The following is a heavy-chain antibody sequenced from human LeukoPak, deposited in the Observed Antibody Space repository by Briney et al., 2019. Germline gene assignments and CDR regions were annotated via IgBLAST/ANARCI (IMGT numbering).Heavy chain of an antibody. Sequence: PSETLSLTCTVSGGSISSSSYYWGWIRQPPGKGLEWIGSIYYSGYTYYNPSLESRVTISVDKSKNQFSLKLSSVTAADTAVYYCARFRGVYAPIRDAFDIWGQGTMVTVSS. J-gene: IGHJ3*02. CDR1: GGSISSSSYY. V-gene: IGHV4-39*07. CDR2: IYYSGYT. CDR3: ARFRGVYAPIRDAFDI. D-gene: IGHD2-8*01.